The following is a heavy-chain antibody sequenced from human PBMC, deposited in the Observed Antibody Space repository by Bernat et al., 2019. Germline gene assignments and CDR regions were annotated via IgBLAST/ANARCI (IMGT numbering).Heavy chain of an antibody. CDR2: IKSKTDGGTT. Sequence: EVQLVESGGGLVKPGGSLRLSCAASGFTFSNAWMSWVRQAPGKGLEWVGRIKSKTDGGTTDYAAPVKGRFTISRDDSKNTLYLQMNSLKTEDTAVYYCTTGGYPLTLSRVYYYMDVWGKGTTVTVSS. V-gene: IGHV3-15*01. CDR1: GFTFSNAW. CDR3: TTGGYPLTLSRVYYYMDV. J-gene: IGHJ6*03. D-gene: IGHD1-1*01.